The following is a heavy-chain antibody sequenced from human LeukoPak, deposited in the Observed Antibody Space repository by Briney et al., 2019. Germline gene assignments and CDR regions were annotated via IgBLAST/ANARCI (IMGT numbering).Heavy chain of an antibody. CDR1: GGSISTYY. CDR2: IYYSGST. J-gene: IGHJ4*02. CDR3: ARMSNSSPIIDY. D-gene: IGHD6-13*01. V-gene: IGHV4-59*01. Sequence: SETLFLTCTVSGGSISTYYWSWIRQPPGKGLEWIGYIYYSGSTNYSPSLKSRVTISVDTSKNQFSLKLSSVTATDTAVYYCARMSNSSPIIDYWGQGTLVTVSS.